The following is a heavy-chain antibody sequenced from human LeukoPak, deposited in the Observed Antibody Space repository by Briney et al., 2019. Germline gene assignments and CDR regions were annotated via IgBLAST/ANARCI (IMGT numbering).Heavy chain of an antibody. J-gene: IGHJ6*04. D-gene: IGHD3-10*02. Sequence: GGSLRLSCAASGFTFRSYWMVWVRQAPGKGLEWVANIKQDGSEMYYVDCVKGRFTISRDNAKNSLYLQMNSLRAEDTAVYYCAELGITMIGGVWGKGTTVTISS. CDR1: GFTFRSYW. CDR2: IKQDGSEM. CDR3: AELGITMIGGV. V-gene: IGHV3-7*01.